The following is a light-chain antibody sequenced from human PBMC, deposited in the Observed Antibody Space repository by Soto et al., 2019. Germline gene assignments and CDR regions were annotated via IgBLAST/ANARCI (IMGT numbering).Light chain of an antibody. Sequence: QSVLTQPASVSGSPGQSITISCTGTSIDVGGYNYVSWYQQHPGKAPKFMIYEVNNRPSGVSNRFSGSKSGNTASLTISGLQADDEADYYCSSYTSRGTWVFGGGTKLTVL. J-gene: IGLJ3*02. CDR1: SIDVGGYNY. CDR2: EVN. V-gene: IGLV2-14*01. CDR3: SSYTSRGTWV.